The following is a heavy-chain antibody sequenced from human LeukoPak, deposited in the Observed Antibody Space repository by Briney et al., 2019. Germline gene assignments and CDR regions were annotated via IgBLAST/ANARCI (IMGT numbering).Heavy chain of an antibody. CDR2: TYYRSKWYN. V-gene: IGHV6-1*01. J-gene: IGHJ3*02. CDR3: VVVPAATDAFDI. CDR1: GDSGSSNDAA. D-gene: IGHD2-2*01. Sequence: SQTLSLTCTISGDSGSSNDAAWNWIRQSPSRGLEWLGRTYYRSKWYNDYAVSVKSRITINPDTSKNQFSLQLNSVTPEDTAGYYCVVVPAATDAFDIWGQATMVTVST.